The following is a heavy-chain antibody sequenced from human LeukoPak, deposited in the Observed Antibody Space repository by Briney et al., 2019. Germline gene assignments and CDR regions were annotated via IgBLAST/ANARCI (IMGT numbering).Heavy chain of an antibody. CDR3: AREVVVVVVPAAHPAYYYYYGMDV. V-gene: IGHV3-7*01. CDR1: GFTFTSYW. D-gene: IGHD2-2*01. Sequence: GGSLRLSCAASGFTFTSYWMSWMRQAPGKGLEWVANIKQDGSEKYYVDSVKGRFTISRDNAKNSLYLQMNSLRAEDTAVYYCAREVVVVVVPAAHPAYYYYYGMDVWGQGTTVTVSS. CDR2: IKQDGSEK. J-gene: IGHJ6*02.